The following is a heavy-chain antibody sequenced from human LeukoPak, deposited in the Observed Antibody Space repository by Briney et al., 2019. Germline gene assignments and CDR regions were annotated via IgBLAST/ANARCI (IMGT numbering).Heavy chain of an antibody. CDR2: IHYSGTT. D-gene: IGHD4-11*01. Sequence: PSETLSLTCTVSGASIDSGRYYWGWIRQPPGKGLEWIGSIHYSGTTYYNPSLKSRVTISIDTSNSQFSLKLSSVTAADTAVYYCARGTPYNPWGQGTLVTVS. J-gene: IGHJ5*02. V-gene: IGHV4-39*07. CDR3: ARGTPYNP. CDR1: GASIDSGRYY.